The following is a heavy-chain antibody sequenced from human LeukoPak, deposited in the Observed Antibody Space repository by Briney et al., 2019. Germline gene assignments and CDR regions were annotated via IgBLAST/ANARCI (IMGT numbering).Heavy chain of an antibody. Sequence: PSETLSLTCTVSGGSFNFYFWHWIRQPPGKGLEWIGEIDNRGSTSYTLSLRGRVIVSVDTSRNDVSLKLTSVTAADTAVYYCARDSDSGFQWGQGTLVTVSS. V-gene: IGHV4-34*01. CDR3: ARDSDSGFQ. CDR1: GGSFNFYF. CDR2: IDNRGST. D-gene: IGHD3-10*01. J-gene: IGHJ1*01.